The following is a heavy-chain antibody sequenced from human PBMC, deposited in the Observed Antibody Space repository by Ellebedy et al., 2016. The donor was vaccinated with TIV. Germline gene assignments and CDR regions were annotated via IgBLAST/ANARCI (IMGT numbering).Heavy chain of an antibody. CDR2: IYHSGST. V-gene: IGHV4-38-2*01. CDR3: ATFRNLDGFDI. Sequence: SETLSLTCAVSGYSISSGSYWGWIRQPPGKGLEWIGSIYHSGSTYYNPSLKRRVTISIDTSKNQFSLKLSSVTAADTAVYYCATFRNLDGFDIWGQGTMATVSS. J-gene: IGHJ3*02. CDR1: GYSISSGSY.